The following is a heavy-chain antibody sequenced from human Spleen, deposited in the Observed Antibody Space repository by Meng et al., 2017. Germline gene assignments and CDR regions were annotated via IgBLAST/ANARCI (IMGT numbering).Heavy chain of an antibody. CDR1: GGSFSDYY. CDR3: ARGPTTMAHDFDY. Sequence: QVQLQQGGAGLLKPSETLHLTCVVSGGSFSDYYWSWIRQPPGKGLEWIGEINHSGSTNYNPSLESRATISVDTSQNNLSLKLSSVTAADSAVYYCARGPTTMAHDFDYWGQGTLVTVSS. V-gene: IGHV4-34*01. CDR2: INHSGST. D-gene: IGHD4-11*01. J-gene: IGHJ4*02.